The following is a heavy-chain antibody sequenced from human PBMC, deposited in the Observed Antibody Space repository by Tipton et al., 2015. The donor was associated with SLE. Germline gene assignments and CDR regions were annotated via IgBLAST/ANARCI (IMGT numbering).Heavy chain of an antibody. CDR2: IYTSGST. Sequence: LRLSCTVSGGSMSSDTYYWSWIRQPAGKGLEWVGRIYTSGSTNYNPSLKSRVTISVDTSKNQFSLRLTSVTAADTAVYYCATGRGADGYYTYGLDVWGQGATVTVSS. J-gene: IGHJ6*02. CDR1: GGSMSSDTYY. D-gene: IGHD1-26*01. CDR3: ATGRGADGYYTYGLDV. V-gene: IGHV4-61*02.